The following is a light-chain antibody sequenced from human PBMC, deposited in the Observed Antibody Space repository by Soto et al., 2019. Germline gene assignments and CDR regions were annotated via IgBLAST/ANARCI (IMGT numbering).Light chain of an antibody. CDR1: QGISRY. Sequence: DIQFTQSPSFLSASVGDRVTITCRASQGISRYLAWYQQKPGKAPMLLIYAASILQSGVPSRFSGTGSGTEFPLTISSLQPEDFASYYCQQLDSYPFTFGPGTKVDIK. V-gene: IGKV1-9*01. CDR3: QQLDSYPFT. CDR2: AAS. J-gene: IGKJ3*01.